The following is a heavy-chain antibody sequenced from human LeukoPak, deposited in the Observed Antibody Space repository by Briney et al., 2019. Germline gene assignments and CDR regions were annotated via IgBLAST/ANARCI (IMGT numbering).Heavy chain of an antibody. CDR2: IYYSGST. CDR3: ARAGSKYYDIYGYYMDV. V-gene: IGHV4-30-4*01. Sequence: SQTLSLTCTVSGGSISSGDYYWSWIRQPPGKGLEWIGYIYYSGSTYYNPSLKSRVTMSVDTSKNQFSLKLSSVTAADTAVYYCARAGSKYYDIYGYYMDVWGKGTTVTVSS. D-gene: IGHD3-9*01. CDR1: GGSISSGDYY. J-gene: IGHJ6*03.